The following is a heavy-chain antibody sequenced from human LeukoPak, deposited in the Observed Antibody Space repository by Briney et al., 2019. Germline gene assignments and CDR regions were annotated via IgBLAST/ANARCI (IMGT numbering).Heavy chain of an antibody. V-gene: IGHV3-23*01. D-gene: IGHD2-2*01. CDR2: ISGSGSSP. J-gene: IGHJ4*02. CDR3: AKDSGPWGYCTTTSCYFAD. CDR1: GFTFSSFA. Sequence: GGSLRLSCAASGFTFSSFAMSWVRQAPGKGLEWVSAISGSGSSPYFADSVKGRFTIPRDNSKSTLYLQMNSPRAGDTAVYYCAKDSGPWGYCTTTSCYFADWGQGALVTVSS.